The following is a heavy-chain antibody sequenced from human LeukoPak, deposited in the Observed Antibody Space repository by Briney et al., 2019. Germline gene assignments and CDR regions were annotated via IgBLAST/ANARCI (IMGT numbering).Heavy chain of an antibody. Sequence: KSSETLSLTCAVYGGSFSGYYWSWIRQPPGKGLEWIGEINHSGSTNYNPSLKSRVTISVDTSKNQFSLKLSSVTAADTAVYYCASWGYYYDSSGFWFDPWGQGTLVTVSS. CDR2: INHSGST. J-gene: IGHJ5*02. V-gene: IGHV4-34*01. CDR1: GGSFSGYY. D-gene: IGHD3-22*01. CDR3: ASWGYYYDSSGFWFDP.